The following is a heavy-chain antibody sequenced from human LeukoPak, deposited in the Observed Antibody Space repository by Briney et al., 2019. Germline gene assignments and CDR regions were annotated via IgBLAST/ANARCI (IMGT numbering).Heavy chain of an antibody. CDR1: GGTFSSYA. J-gene: IGHJ4*02. D-gene: IGHD2-2*02. V-gene: IGHV1-69*01. CDR3: ARDRAGGGYCSSTSCYTFDFDY. CDR2: IIPIFGAA. Sequence: SVKVSCKASGGTFSSYAISWVRQAPGQGLEWMGGIIPIFGAANYAQKFQGRVTITADESTSTAYMELSSLRSEDTAVYYCARDRAGGGYCSSTSCYTFDFDYWGQGTLVTVSS.